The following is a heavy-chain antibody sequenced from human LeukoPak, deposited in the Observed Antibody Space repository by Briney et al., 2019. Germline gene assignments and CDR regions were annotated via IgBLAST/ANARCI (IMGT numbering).Heavy chain of an antibody. Sequence: GGSLRLSCAASGFTFSSYSMNWVRQAPGKGLEWVSYITFSSSIIYYADSVKGRFTISRDNAKKSLYLQMNSLRAEDTAAYYCARDRLHYGEYEKTFDYWGQGTLVSVSS. CDR1: GFTFSSYS. CDR2: ITFSSSII. CDR3: ARDRLHYGEYEKTFDY. D-gene: IGHD4-17*01. V-gene: IGHV3-48*01. J-gene: IGHJ4*02.